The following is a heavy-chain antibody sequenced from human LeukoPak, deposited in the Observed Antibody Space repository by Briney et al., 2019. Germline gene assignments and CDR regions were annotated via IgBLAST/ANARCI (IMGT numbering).Heavy chain of an antibody. D-gene: IGHD5-24*01. Sequence: GGSLILSCAASGFSFIVAAMAWVRETPGQGLEWVSLIGASGESTYYADSVKGRFTISRHNSKNTLSLQMDSLRVEDPARYFCAKDIQLSTWGLGTMVTVSS. CDR2: IGASGEST. V-gene: IGHV3-23*01. CDR1: GFSFIVAA. CDR3: AKDIQLST. J-gene: IGHJ3*01.